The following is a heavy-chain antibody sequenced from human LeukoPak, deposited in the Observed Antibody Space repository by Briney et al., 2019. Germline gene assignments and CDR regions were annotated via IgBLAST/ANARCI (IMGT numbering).Heavy chain of an antibody. CDR2: IWYDGSNK. J-gene: IGHJ4*02. D-gene: IGHD2-21*02. CDR1: GFTFSSYG. Sequence: PGGSLRLSCAASGFTFSSYGMHWVRQAPGKGLEWVAVIWYDGSNKYYADSVKGRFTISRDNSKNTLYLQMNSLRAEDTAVYYCAREPYCGGDCYSVPFDYWGQGTLVTASS. CDR3: AREPYCGGDCYSVPFDY. V-gene: IGHV3-33*01.